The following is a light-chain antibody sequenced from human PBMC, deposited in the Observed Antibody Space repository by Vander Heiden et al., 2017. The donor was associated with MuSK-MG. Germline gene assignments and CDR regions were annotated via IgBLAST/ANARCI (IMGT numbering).Light chain of an antibody. CDR1: QSVGSN. Sequence: DTVMTQSPATLSVSPGERATLSCRASQSVGSNLAWYQQKPGQGPRLLMYDVSIRAAGIPARFSGSGSGTEFTLTITRLQSEDFAVYFCQQYTNGHPYTFGQGTKLEIK. V-gene: IGKV3-15*01. J-gene: IGKJ2*01. CDR3: QQYTNGHPYT. CDR2: DVS.